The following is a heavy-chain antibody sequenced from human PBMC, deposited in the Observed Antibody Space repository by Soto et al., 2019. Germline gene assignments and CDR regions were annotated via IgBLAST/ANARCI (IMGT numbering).Heavy chain of an antibody. CDR2: IKQDGSEK. Sequence: GGSLRLSCAASGFTFSSYWMSWVRQAPGKGLEWVANIKQDGSEKYYVDSVKGRFTISRENAKNSLYLQMNSLRAEDTAVYYCARNRLSGALDYWGQGTLVTVSS. D-gene: IGHD1-26*01. CDR3: ARNRLSGALDY. J-gene: IGHJ4*02. CDR1: GFTFSSYW. V-gene: IGHV3-7*01.